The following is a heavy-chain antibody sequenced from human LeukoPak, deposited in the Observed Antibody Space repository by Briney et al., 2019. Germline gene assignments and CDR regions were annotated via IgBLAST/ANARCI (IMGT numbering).Heavy chain of an antibody. Sequence: SETLSLTCTVSGGSISSYYWTWIRQPAGKGLEWIGRIYTSGSPNYNPSLKSRVTMSVDTSKNQFSLKLSSVTAADTAVYYCARLSSSWYQDWYFDLWGRGTLVTVSS. CDR3: ARLSSSWYQDWYFDL. V-gene: IGHV4-4*07. CDR1: GGSISSYY. CDR2: IYTSGSP. D-gene: IGHD6-13*01. J-gene: IGHJ2*01.